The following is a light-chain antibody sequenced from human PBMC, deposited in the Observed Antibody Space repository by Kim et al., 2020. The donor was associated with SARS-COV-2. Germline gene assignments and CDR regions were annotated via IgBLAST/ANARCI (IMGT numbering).Light chain of an antibody. Sequence: ELTQDPAVSVALGQTVRITCQGDSLRSYYASWYQQKPGQAPVLVIYGKNNRPSGIPDRFSGSSSGNTASLTITGAQAEDEADYYCNSRDSSGNHLVFGGG. CDR2: GKN. CDR1: SLRSYY. J-gene: IGLJ2*01. V-gene: IGLV3-19*01. CDR3: NSRDSSGNHLV.